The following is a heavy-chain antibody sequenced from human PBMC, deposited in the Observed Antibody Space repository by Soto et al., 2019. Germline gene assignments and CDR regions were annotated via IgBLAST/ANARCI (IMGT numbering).Heavy chain of an antibody. D-gene: IGHD6-13*01. J-gene: IGHJ6*02. CDR2: IYYGGST. Sequence: QVQLQESGPGLVKPSQTLSLTCTVSGGSISSGGYYWSWIRQHPGKGLEWIGYIYYGGSTYYNPSLKGRVTLSXDXSKXQFALKLSSVTAADTAVYYCASDLQYSRLFYGMDVWGQGTTVTVSS. V-gene: IGHV4-31*03. CDR3: ASDLQYSRLFYGMDV. CDR1: GGSISSGGYY.